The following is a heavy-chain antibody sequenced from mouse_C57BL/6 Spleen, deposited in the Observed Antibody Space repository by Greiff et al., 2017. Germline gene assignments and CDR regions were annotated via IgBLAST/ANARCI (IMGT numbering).Heavy chain of an antibody. J-gene: IGHJ2*01. D-gene: IGHD1-1*02. CDR1: GYAFSSYW. CDR3: ARRGGPNYFDY. CDR2: IYPGDGDT. V-gene: IGHV1-80*01. Sequence: VQRVESGAELVKPGASVKISCKASGYAFSSYWMNWVKQRPGKGLEWIGQIYPGDGDTNYNGKFKGKATLTADKSSSTAYMQLSSLTSEDSAVYFCARRGGPNYFDYWGQGTTLTVSS.